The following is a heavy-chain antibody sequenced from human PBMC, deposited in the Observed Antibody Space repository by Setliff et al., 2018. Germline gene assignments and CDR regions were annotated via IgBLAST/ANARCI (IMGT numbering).Heavy chain of an antibody. D-gene: IGHD3-22*01. CDR1: GGSISSHY. J-gene: IGHJ6*02. Sequence: SETLSLTCTVSGGSISSHYWSWIRQPPGKGLEWIGSIYYSGSTNYNPSLKSRVTISVDTSKNQFSLKLSAVTAADTAVYYCARGFGYYYDSSGYYFHYGMDVWGQGTTVTVSS. V-gene: IGHV4-59*11. CDR2: IYYSGST. CDR3: ARGFGYYYDSSGYYFHYGMDV.